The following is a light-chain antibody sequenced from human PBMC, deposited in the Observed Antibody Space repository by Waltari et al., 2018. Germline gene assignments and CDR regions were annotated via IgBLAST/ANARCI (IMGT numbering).Light chain of an antibody. J-gene: IGKJ2*01. CDR3: QQYSSFST. Sequence: DIQMTQSPSTLSASVGDRVTISCWASQSVGTWLAWYQQKPGKAPKLLIYMASSLESGVPSRFSGSGSGREFTLTISSLQPDDFATYSCQQYSSFSTFGQGTKVDI. V-gene: IGKV1-5*03. CDR1: QSVGTW. CDR2: MAS.